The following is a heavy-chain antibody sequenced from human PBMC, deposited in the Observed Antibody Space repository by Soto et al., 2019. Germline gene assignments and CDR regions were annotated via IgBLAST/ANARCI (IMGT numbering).Heavy chain of an antibody. CDR3: ARDRVDYSSFHYGMDV. CDR2: INPNSGGT. J-gene: IGHJ6*02. D-gene: IGHD4-4*01. V-gene: IGHV1-2*02. Sequence: ASVKVSCKTSGYIFTGFYMHWVRQAPGQGLEWMGWINPNSGGTNYPQKFRDRVTMTRDTSIGTAYMELSSLRSDDTAVYHCARDRVDYSSFHYGMDVWGQGTTVTVSS. CDR1: GYIFTGFY.